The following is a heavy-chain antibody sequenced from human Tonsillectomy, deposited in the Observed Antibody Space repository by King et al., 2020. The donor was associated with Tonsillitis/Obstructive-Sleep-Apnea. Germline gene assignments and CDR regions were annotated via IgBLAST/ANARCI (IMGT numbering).Heavy chain of an antibody. CDR3: ARTGVAVPNDY. D-gene: IGHD6-19*01. CDR2: INQGGAAK. V-gene: IGHV3-7*01. Sequence: VQLVESGGGLVQPGGSLRLSCAASGFTFSSYWMSWVRQAPGKGLEWVANINQGGAAKYFVDSVKGRFTISKDNAKNSLYMQMNSLRAEETAMYYCARTGVAVPNDYWGQGTLVTVSS. J-gene: IGHJ4*02. CDR1: GFTFSSYW.